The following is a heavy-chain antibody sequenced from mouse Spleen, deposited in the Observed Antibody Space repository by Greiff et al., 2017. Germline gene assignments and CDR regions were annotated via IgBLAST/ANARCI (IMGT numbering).Heavy chain of an antibody. CDR2: ISSGGGNT. Sequence: EVQVVESGGGLVKPGGSLKLSCAASGFTFSSYTMSWVRQTPEKRLEWVATISSGGGNTYYPDSVKGRFTISRDNAKNTLYLQMSSLRSEDTALYYCARRTGTWGYFGYWGQGTTLTVSS. V-gene: IGHV5-9*01. CDR1: GFTFSSYT. J-gene: IGHJ2*01. D-gene: IGHD4-1*01. CDR3: ARRTGTWGYFGY.